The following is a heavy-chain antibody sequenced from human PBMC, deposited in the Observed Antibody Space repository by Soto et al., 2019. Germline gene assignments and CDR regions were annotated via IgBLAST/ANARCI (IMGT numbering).Heavy chain of an antibody. D-gene: IGHD3-3*01. CDR1: GFTFNSYA. Sequence: GGSLRLSCATSGFTFNSYALHWVRQAPGKGLEWVALIPNDGSKTFYADSVKGRFTISRDTAKNTLFLQMNSLTTEDTAVYFCAKAGEIFGLVIFAYLDFWGQGTLVTVSS. CDR3: AKAGEIFGLVIFAYLDF. J-gene: IGHJ4*02. CDR2: IPNDGSKT. V-gene: IGHV3-30*18.